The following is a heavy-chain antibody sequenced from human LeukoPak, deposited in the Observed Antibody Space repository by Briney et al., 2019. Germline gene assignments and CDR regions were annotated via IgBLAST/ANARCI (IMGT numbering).Heavy chain of an antibody. CDR2: IYSSGST. J-gene: IGHJ2*01. D-gene: IGHD2-15*01. V-gene: IGHV4-59*01. CDR1: GVSITSYY. CDR3: ARDRECSGGSCYLYWYFDL. Sequence: SETLSLTCTVSGVSITSYYWSWIRQPPGKGLEWIGYIYSSGSTNYNPSLKSRVTISIDTSKNQFSLKLSSVTAADTAVYYCARDRECSGGSCYLYWYFDLWGRGTLVTVSS.